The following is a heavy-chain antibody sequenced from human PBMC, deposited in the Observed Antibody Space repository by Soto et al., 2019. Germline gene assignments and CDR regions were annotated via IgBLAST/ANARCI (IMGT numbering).Heavy chain of an antibody. V-gene: IGHV4-59*11. CDR3: AGGTDGKKVAY. J-gene: IGHJ4*02. CDR1: GGTISSHY. CDR2: IYYTGST. Sequence: SETLSLTCTVSGGTISSHYWPRIRQPQGKGLEWIGYIYYTGSTNYNPSLESRSTISVDVSKNHFSLRLNSVTAADTAVYYCAGGTDGKKVAYWGQGALVTSPQ. D-gene: IGHD5-12*01.